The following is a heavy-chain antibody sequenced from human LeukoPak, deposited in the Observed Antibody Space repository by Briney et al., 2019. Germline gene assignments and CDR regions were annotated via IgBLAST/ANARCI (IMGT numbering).Heavy chain of an antibody. J-gene: IGHJ3*02. Sequence: ASVKVSCKASGYTFTSYDIKWVRQATGQGLEWMGWMNPNSGNTGYAQKFQGRVTMTRNTSISTAYMELSSLRSEDTAVYYCASDYYYDSSGYPHPGPDAFDIWGQGTMVTVSS. D-gene: IGHD3-22*01. V-gene: IGHV1-8*01. CDR1: GYTFTSYD. CDR2: MNPNSGNT. CDR3: ASDYYYDSSGYPHPGPDAFDI.